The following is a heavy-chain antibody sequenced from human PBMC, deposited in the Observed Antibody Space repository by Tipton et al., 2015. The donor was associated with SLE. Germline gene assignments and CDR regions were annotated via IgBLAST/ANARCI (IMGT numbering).Heavy chain of an antibody. CDR1: GGSITTTSNY. CDR2: ITNNGNT. CDR3: VGWGSSGYYYGFDY. Sequence: TLSLTCTVSGGSITTTSNYWGWIRQPPGKGPEWIGRITNNGNTYYIPSLQSRVTMSVDTSKNHFSLKLSSVTAADTAVYYCVGWGSSGYYYGFDYWGQGTQVTVSS. D-gene: IGHD5-12*01. J-gene: IGHJ4*02. V-gene: IGHV4-39*02.